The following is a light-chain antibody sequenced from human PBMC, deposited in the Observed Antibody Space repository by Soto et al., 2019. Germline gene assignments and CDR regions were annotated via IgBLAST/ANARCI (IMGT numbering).Light chain of an antibody. CDR3: SSYRSSTTFV. V-gene: IGLV2-14*01. CDR1: SSDVGAYNY. CDR2: EVR. Sequence: QSALTQPASVSGSPGQSITIPCTGTSSDVGAYNYVSWYQQYPGKASTVIIFEVRKRPSGGSNRFSGSKSSDTASLTSSGLQAEDEADYYCSSYRSSTTFVFGTGTKVTV. J-gene: IGLJ1*01.